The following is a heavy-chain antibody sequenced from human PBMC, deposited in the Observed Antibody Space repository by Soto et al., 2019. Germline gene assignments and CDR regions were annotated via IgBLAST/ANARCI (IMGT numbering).Heavy chain of an antibody. CDR2: IYYSVTT. CDR1: GGSISSTLYY. V-gene: IGHV4-39*01. CDR3: ARQKWEQPKWFDP. Sequence: QLQLQESGPGLVKPSETLSLTCSLSGGSISSTLYYWGWIRQPPGKGLEWIGSIYYSVTTFYNASLKGRVTISVDTSKNQFSLRLTSVTATDTAVYFCARQKWEQPKWFDPWGQGTLVTVSS. D-gene: IGHD1-26*01. J-gene: IGHJ5*02.